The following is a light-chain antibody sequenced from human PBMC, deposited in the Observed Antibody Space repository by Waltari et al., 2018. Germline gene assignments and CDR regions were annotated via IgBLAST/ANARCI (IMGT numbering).Light chain of an antibody. CDR3: QQYGSSLYT. CDR2: GAS. Sequence: EIVLTQSPGTMSLSPGERAPLSCRASQSVSSSYLTWYQQKPGQAHRILIYGASSRATGIPDRFSGSGSGTDFTLTISRLEPEDFAVYYCQQYGSSLYTFGQGTKLEIK. V-gene: IGKV3-20*01. CDR1: QSVSSSY. J-gene: IGKJ2*01.